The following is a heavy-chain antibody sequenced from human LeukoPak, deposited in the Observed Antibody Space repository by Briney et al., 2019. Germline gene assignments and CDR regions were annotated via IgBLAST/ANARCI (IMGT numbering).Heavy chain of an antibody. J-gene: IGHJ4*02. V-gene: IGHV3-30*18. CDR2: ISYDGCNK. CDR1: GFTFSSYG. D-gene: IGHD2/OR15-2a*01. Sequence: PGRSVRLSCAASGFTFSSYGMHWVRQAPGKGLEWVAVISYDGCNKYYADSVKGRFTISRDNSKNTLYLQMNSLRAEDTAVYYCAKDENLVYWGQGTLVTVSS. CDR3: AKDENLVY.